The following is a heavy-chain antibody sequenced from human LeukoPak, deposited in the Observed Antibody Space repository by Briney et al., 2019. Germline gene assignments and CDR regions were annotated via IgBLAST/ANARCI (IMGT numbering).Heavy chain of an antibody. J-gene: IGHJ4*02. V-gene: IGHV3-21*01. CDR1: GFTFSSYS. D-gene: IGHD5-12*01. CDR3: ARGSTTFTKGFDS. CDR2: ISSSSSYI. Sequence: PGGSLRLSCAASGFTFSSYSMNWVRQAPGKGLEWVSSISSSSSYIYYADSVKGRFTISRDNAKNSLYLQVNSLRAEDTAVYYCARGSTTFTKGFDSWGQGTLVTVSS.